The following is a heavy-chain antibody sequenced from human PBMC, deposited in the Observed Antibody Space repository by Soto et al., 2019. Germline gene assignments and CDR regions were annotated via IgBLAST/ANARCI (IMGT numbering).Heavy chain of an antibody. CDR1: GYSFTSYL. CDR2: IYPGDSDT. Sequence: GESLKISCKGSGYSFTSYLIGCVRQIPGKGLEWMGIIYPGDSDTRYSPSFQGQVTISADKSISTAYLQWSSLKASDTAMYYCARQGYGDYVSHYYYYMDVWGKGTTVTVSS. D-gene: IGHD4-17*01. CDR3: ARQGYGDYVSHYYYYMDV. V-gene: IGHV5-51*01. J-gene: IGHJ6*03.